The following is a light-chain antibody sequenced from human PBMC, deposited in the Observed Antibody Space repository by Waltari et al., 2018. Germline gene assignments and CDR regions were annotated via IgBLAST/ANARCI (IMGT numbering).Light chain of an antibody. CDR3: QQFGGSPKYT. J-gene: IGKJ2*01. V-gene: IGKV3-20*01. CDR2: GIS. Sequence: ELVLTQSPGTLSLSPWERATLPCRASQIISNNYLAWYQAKPGQAPRLLIYGISHRATGIPDRFSGGGSGTDFTLTISRLEPEDFAVYYCQQFGGSPKYTFGQGTKLEIK. CDR1: QIISNNY.